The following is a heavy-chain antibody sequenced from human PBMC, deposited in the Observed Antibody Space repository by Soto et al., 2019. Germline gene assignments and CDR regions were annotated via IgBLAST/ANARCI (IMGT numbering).Heavy chain of an antibody. D-gene: IGHD1-7*01. CDR1: GFTFSSYS. V-gene: IGHV3-48*02. Sequence: EVQLVESGGGLVQPGGSLRLSCAASGFTFSSYSMNWVRQAPGKGLELVSYISSSSSTIYYADSVKGRFTISRDNAKNSRYLQMNSLRDEDTAVYYCARALDWNYQPFDYWGQGTLVTVSS. CDR2: ISSSSSTI. J-gene: IGHJ4*02. CDR3: ARALDWNYQPFDY.